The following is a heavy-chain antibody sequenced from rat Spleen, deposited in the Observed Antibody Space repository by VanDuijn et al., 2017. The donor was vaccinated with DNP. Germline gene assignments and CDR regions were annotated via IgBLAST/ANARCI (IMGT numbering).Heavy chain of an antibody. J-gene: IGHJ3*01. V-gene: IGHV5-25*01. Sequence: EVLLVESDGGLVQPGRSLKLSCAASGFTFSNYYMAWVRQAPKKGLEWVATISTSGSRAYYPDSVKGRFTISRDDAKSSLYLQMNSLKSEDTATYYCARSRLPGYYPFACWGQGTLVTVSS. CDR3: ARSRLPGYYPFAC. CDR2: ISTSGSRA. CDR1: GFTFSNYY. D-gene: IGHD1-4*01.